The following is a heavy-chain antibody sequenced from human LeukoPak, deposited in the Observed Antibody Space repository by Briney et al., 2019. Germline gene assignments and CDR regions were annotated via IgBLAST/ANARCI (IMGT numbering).Heavy chain of an antibody. CDR3: AKDRYCSSTNCPYDY. CDR1: GFTSSDYT. V-gene: IGHV3-23*01. J-gene: IGHJ4*02. CDR2: ISVSDGST. Sequence: GGSLRLSCAASGFTSSDYTMNLGRQAPGEGVEWVSGISVSDGSTYYADSVKGRFTMSRDNSNNMLFLQMNSLRAEDTAVYYCAKDRYCSSTNCPYDYWGQGTLVAVSS. D-gene: IGHD2-2*01.